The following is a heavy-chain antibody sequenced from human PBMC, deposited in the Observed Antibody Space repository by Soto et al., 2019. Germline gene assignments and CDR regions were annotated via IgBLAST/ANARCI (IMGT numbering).Heavy chain of an antibody. CDR2: INHSGST. D-gene: IGHD2-2*01. CDR3: ARVGYCSSTTCGS. J-gene: IGHJ4*02. V-gene: IGHV4-34*01. CDR1: GGSFSGYS. Sequence: SETLSLTCAVYGGSFSGYSWSWIRQPPGKGLEWIGEINHSGSTNYNPSLKSRVTISADTSKNQFSLNLSSVTAADTAVYYCARVGYCSSTTCGSWGQGTLVTVSS.